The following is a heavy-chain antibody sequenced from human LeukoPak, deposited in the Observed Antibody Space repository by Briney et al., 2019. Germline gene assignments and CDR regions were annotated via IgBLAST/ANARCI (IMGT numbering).Heavy chain of an antibody. Sequence: SETLSLNCTVSGGSISSSSYYWGWLRQPPGKGLEWIGSIYYSGSTYYNPSLKSRVTISVDTSNNQFSLKLSSVTAADTAVYYCASQYYYDSSGYPRGFDPWGQGTLVTVSS. J-gene: IGHJ5*02. CDR1: GGSISSSSYY. D-gene: IGHD3-22*01. V-gene: IGHV4-39*01. CDR2: IYYSGST. CDR3: ASQYYYDSSGYPRGFDP.